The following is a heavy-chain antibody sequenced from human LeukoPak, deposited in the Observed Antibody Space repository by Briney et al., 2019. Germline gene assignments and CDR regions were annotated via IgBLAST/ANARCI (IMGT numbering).Heavy chain of an antibody. CDR3: ARGGLRAGTGGFDP. Sequence: ASVKVSCKASGYTFTTYDIDWVRQAPGPGLEWIGWMTPNSGNTGYAQKFQGRVTMTRNTSISTAYMELSSLRSDDTAVYYCARGGLRAGTGGFDPWGQGTLVTVSS. CDR2: MTPNSGNT. D-gene: IGHD6-13*01. J-gene: IGHJ5*02. CDR1: GYTFTTYD. V-gene: IGHV1-8*01.